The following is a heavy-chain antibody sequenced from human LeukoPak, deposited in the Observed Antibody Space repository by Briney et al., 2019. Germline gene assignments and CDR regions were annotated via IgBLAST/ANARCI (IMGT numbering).Heavy chain of an antibody. Sequence: GGSLRLSCAASGFTVSSNYMSCVRRAPGKGLEWVSVIYSGGSTYYADSVKGRFTISRDNSKNTLYLQMNSLRAEDTAVYYCARDGRSSTDAFDIWGQGTMVTVSS. D-gene: IGHD2-2*01. J-gene: IGHJ3*02. CDR1: GFTVSSNY. CDR3: ARDGRSSTDAFDI. CDR2: IYSGGST. V-gene: IGHV3-66*01.